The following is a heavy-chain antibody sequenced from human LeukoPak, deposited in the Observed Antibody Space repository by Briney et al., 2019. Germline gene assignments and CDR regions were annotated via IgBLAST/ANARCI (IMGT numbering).Heavy chain of an antibody. CDR3: ARQLSGSSGLDY. V-gene: IGHV4-59*08. J-gene: IGHJ4*02. Sequence: SETLSLTCTVSGDSISNYYWSWIRQPPGKGLEWIGYIYSSGSTKYHPSLKSRLTISVDMSKSQFSLKMNSVNDADTAVYYCARQLSGSSGLDYWGQGTLVTVSS. CDR2: IYSSGST. D-gene: IGHD6-19*01. CDR1: GDSISNYY.